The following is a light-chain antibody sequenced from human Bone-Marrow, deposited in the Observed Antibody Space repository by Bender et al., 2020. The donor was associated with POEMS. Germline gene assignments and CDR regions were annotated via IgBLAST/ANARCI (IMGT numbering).Light chain of an antibody. J-gene: IGLJ3*02. V-gene: IGLV1-44*01. CDR3: AAWEDSLNGWV. CDR2: INN. Sequence: QSVLTQPPSLSAAPGQKVTISCSGTTSDIGNNFVSWYQHLPGTAPKLLIYINNQRPSGVPDRFSGSKSGTSASLAISGLQSEDEADYYCAAWEDSLNGWVFGGGTKLTVL. CDR1: TSDIGNNF.